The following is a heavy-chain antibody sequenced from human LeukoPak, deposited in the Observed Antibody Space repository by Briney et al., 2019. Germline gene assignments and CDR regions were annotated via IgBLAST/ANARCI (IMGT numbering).Heavy chain of an antibody. V-gene: IGHV4-61*02. Sequence: SETLSLTCTVSGGSISSGSYYWSWIRQPAGKGLEWIGRIYTSGSTNYNPSLKSRVTISVDTSKNQFSLKLSSVTAADTAVYYCARTALGGTSGYYLGVFDYWGQGTLVTVSS. CDR2: IYTSGST. CDR3: ARTALGGTSGYYLGVFDY. D-gene: IGHD3-22*01. J-gene: IGHJ4*02. CDR1: GGSISSGSYY.